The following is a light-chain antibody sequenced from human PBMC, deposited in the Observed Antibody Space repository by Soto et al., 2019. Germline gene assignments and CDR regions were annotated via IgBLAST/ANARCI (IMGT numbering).Light chain of an antibody. CDR2: AAS. V-gene: IGKV1-9*01. CDR3: QQLNSYPSLT. Sequence: DIQMTQSPSSLSASVGDRVTITCRASQSITTYLNWYQHKPGKAPSLLIYAASTLQSGVPSRFSGSGSGTEFTLTISSLQPEDFATYYCQQLNSYPSLTFGGGTKVDIK. CDR1: QSITTY. J-gene: IGKJ4*01.